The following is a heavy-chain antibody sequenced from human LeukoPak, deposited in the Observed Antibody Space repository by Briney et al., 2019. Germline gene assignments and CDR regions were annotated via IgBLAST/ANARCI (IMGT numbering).Heavy chain of an antibody. J-gene: IGHJ4*02. CDR2: ISYDGSNK. CDR1: GFTFSSYA. Sequence: GGSLRLSCAASGFTFSSYAMHWVRQAPGKGLEWVAVISYDGSNKYYADSVKGRFTISRDNAENSLYLQMNSLRAEDTALYYCARKRPNYFDYWGQGTLVTVSS. CDR3: ARKRPNYFDY. V-gene: IGHV3-30-3*01.